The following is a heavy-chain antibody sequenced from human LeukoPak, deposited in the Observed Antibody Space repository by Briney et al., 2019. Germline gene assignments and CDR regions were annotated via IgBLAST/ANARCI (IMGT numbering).Heavy chain of an antibody. D-gene: IGHD4/OR15-4a*01. J-gene: IGHJ4*02. CDR2: IYNTGEIT. CDR3: ARMGAIAGASANVDF. Sequence: SETLSLTCTVSGGSISSYYWSWIRQPPGKGLEWIGYIYNTGEITDYSPSLKSRVTISVDTSKNQFSLSLNSVTTADTAVYYCARMGAIAGASANVDFWGQGTLVTVSS. V-gene: IGHV4-59*01. CDR1: GGSISSYY.